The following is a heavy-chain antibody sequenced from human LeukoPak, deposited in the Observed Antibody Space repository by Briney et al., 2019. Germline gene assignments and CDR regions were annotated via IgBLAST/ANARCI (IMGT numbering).Heavy chain of an antibody. D-gene: IGHD3-22*01. CDR1: GYTFTGYY. V-gene: IGHV1-2*06. J-gene: IGHJ6*02. CDR2: INPNSGGT. CDR3: ARDQWPFYYDSSGYHYYYGMDV. Sequence: ASVTVSCTASGYTFTGYYMHWVRQAPGQGLEWMGRINPNSGGTNYAQKFQGRVTMTRDTSISTAYMELSSLRSEDTAVYYCARDQWPFYYDSSGYHYYYGMDVWGQGTTVTVSS.